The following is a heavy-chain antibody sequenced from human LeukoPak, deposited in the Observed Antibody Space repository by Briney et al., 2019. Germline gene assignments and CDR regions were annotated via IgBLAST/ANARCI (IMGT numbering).Heavy chain of an antibody. CDR3: ARINYYDSSGYYQAEYFQH. CDR1: GYTFTSYG. V-gene: IGHV1-18*01. Sequence: ASVTVSCKASGYTFTSYGISWVRQAPGQGLEWMGWISAYNGNTNYAQKLQGRVTLTTDTSTSTAYIEMRSLRSEDTAVYYCARINYYDSSGYYQAEYFQHWGQGTLVTVSS. D-gene: IGHD3-22*01. CDR2: ISAYNGNT. J-gene: IGHJ1*01.